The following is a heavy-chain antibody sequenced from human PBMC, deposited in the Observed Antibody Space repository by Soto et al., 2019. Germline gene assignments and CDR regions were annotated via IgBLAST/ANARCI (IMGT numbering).Heavy chain of an antibody. D-gene: IGHD1-1*01. V-gene: IGHV4-34*02. J-gene: IGHJ4*02. CDR3: ARGRGNWFYAY. Sequence: QVQLQQWGAGLLKPSETLSLTCAVYGESFSGYYWSWIRQPPGKGLEWIGQINHNGSTNYNPSLKRRANISVDTSKNQFSLKVISVTAADTAVYYCARGRGNWFYAYWGQGTLVTVSA. CDR1: GESFSGYY. CDR2: INHNGST.